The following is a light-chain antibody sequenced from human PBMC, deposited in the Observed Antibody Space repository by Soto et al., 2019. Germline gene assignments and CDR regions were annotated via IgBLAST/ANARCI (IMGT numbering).Light chain of an antibody. Sequence: VLTQPPSVSGAPGQRVTISCTGSSSNIGAGYDVHWYQQLPGTAPKLLIYGNSNRPSGVPDRFSGSKSGTSASLAITGLQAEDEADYYCQSYDSSLSGSDYVFGTGTKVTVL. J-gene: IGLJ1*01. V-gene: IGLV1-40*01. CDR1: SSNIGAGYD. CDR3: QSYDSSLSGSDYV. CDR2: GNS.